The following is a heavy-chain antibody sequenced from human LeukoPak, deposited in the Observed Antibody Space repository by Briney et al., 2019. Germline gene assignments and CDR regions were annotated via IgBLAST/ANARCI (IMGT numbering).Heavy chain of an antibody. J-gene: IGHJ4*02. CDR3: ARDLGDYGSGSYPDY. D-gene: IGHD3-10*01. V-gene: IGHV4-4*02. CDR2: IYHSGST. Sequence: PSETLSLTCAVSGGSISSSNWWSWVRQPPGKGLEWIGEIYHSGSTNYNPSLKSRVTISVDKSKNQFSLKLSSVTAADTAVYYCARDLGDYGSGSYPDYWGQGTLVTVSS. CDR1: GGSISSSNW.